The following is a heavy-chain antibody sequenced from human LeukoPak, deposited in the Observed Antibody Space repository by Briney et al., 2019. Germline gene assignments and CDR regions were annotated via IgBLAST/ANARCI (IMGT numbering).Heavy chain of an antibody. CDR3: ARHSADYGDFSNWFDP. Sequence: SETLSLTCTVSGGSISSSSYYWGWIRQPPGKGLEWIGSIYYSGSTYYNPSLKSRVTISVDTSKNQFSLKLSSVTAADTAVYYCARHSADYGDFSNWFDPWGQGTLVTVSP. V-gene: IGHV4-39*01. J-gene: IGHJ5*02. CDR1: GGSISSSSYY. D-gene: IGHD4-17*01. CDR2: IYYSGST.